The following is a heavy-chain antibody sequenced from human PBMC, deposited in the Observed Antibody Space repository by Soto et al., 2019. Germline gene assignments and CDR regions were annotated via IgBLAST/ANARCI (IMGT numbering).Heavy chain of an antibody. Sequence: SETLSLTCTVSGGSISSYYWSWIRQPPGEGLEWIGYIYYSGSTNYNPSLKSRVTISVDTSKNQFSLKLSSVTAADTAVYYCARSPAARRGYFDYWGQGTLVTVSS. V-gene: IGHV4-59*01. J-gene: IGHJ4*02. D-gene: IGHD6-6*01. CDR3: ARSPAARRGYFDY. CDR1: GGSISSYY. CDR2: IYYSGST.